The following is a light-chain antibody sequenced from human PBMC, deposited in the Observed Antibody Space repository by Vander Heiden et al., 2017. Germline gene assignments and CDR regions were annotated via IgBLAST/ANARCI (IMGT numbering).Light chain of an antibody. CDR3: CSYTTSSTVV. CDR2: DVT. CDR1: SSDIGAYNY. J-gene: IGLJ2*01. Sequence: QSALTQPASVSGSPGQSTTIPCTGPSSDIGAYNYVSWYQHHPGKAPKLMIYDVTNRPSGVSTRFSGSKSVNTASLTISGLQTEDEADYYCCSYTTSSTVVFGGGTKLTVL. V-gene: IGLV2-14*03.